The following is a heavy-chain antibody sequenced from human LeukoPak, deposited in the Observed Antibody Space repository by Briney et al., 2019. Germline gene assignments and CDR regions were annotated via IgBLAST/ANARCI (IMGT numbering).Heavy chain of an antibody. CDR2: ISYDGSNK. D-gene: IGHD5-18*01. J-gene: IGHJ4*02. CDR3: ARDSRDTAMVGPDY. Sequence: GRSLRLSCAASGFTFSSYGMHWVRQAPGKGLEWVAVISYDGSNKYYADSVKGRFTISRDNSKNTLYLQMNSLRAEDTAVYYCARDSRDTAMVGPDYWGQGTLVTVSS. V-gene: IGHV3-30*03. CDR1: GFTFSSYG.